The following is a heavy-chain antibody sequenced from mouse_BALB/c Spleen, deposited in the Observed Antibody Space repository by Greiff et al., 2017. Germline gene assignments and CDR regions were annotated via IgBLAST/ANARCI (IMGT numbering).Heavy chain of an antibody. D-gene: IGHD2-4*01. Sequence: EVQLVESGGGLVQPGGSRKLSCAASGFTFSSFGMHWVRQAPEKGLEWVAYISSGSSTIYYADTVKGQITISRDNPKNTLFLQMTSLRSEDTAMYYCAKSTMITTSFDYWGQGTLVTVSA. V-gene: IGHV5-17*02. J-gene: IGHJ3*01. CDR2: ISSGSSTI. CDR1: GFTFSSFG. CDR3: AKSTMITTSFDY.